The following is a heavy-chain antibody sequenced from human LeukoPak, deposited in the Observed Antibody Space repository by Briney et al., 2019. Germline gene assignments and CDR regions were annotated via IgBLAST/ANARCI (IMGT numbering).Heavy chain of an antibody. CDR3: ANDYGGSDY. CDR2: ISSSGLNT. CDR1: GFTFSTYS. Sequence: GGSLRLSCAASGFTFSTYSMAWVRQVPGKGLEWVSYISSSGLNTYYADSVRGRFTISRDNSKNTLYLQMNSLRAEDTAVYYCANDYGGSDYWGQGTLVTVSS. V-gene: IGHV3-48*01. J-gene: IGHJ4*02. D-gene: IGHD4-23*01.